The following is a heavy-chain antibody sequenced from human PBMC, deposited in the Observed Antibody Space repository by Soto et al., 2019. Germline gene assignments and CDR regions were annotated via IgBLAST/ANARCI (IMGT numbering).Heavy chain of an antibody. J-gene: IGHJ3*02. D-gene: IGHD5-18*01. CDR2: ISAYNGNT. Sequence: ASVTVALVAAVYTLTIDLINRIRPAPDQGLEWMGWISAYNGNTKYEQKLQGRVSMPTDTSMRTGYMELRSLRSDDTAVYYCARDGYRYGQTSCDDFDIWGQGTMVTV. CDR1: VYTLTIDL. CDR3: ARDGYRYGQTSCDDFDI. V-gene: IGHV1-18*01.